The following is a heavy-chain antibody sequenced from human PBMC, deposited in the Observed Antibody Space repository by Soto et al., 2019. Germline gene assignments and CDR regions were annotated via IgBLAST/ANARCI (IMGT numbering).Heavy chain of an antibody. CDR3: ARDSDIVLIVYAIYYYYGMDV. V-gene: IGHV1-18*01. CDR2: ISAYNGNT. D-gene: IGHD2-8*01. Sequence: GASVKVSCKASGYTFTSYGISWVRQAPGQGLEWMGWISAYNGNTNYAQKLQGRVTMTTDTSTSTAYMELRSLRSDDTAVYYCARDSDIVLIVYAIYYYYGMDVWGQGTTVTVSS. J-gene: IGHJ6*02. CDR1: GYTFTSYG.